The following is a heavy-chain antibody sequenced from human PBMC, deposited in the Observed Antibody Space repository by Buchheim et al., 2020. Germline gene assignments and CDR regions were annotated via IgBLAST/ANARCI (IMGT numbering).Heavy chain of an antibody. V-gene: IGHV3-30*04. D-gene: IGHD3-16*02. J-gene: IGHJ4*02. CDR3: ARESYYDYIWGSYRYYFDY. CDR2: ISYDGSNK. CDR1: GFTFSSYA. Sequence: QVQLVESGGGVVQPGRSLRLSCAASGFTFSSYAMHWVRQAPGKGLEWVAVISYDGSNKYYADSVKGRFTISRDNSKNTLYLQMNSLRAEDTAVYYCARESYYDYIWGSYRYYFDYWGQGTL.